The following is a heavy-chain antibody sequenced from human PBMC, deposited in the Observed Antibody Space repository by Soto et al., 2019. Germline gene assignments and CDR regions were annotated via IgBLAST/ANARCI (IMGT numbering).Heavy chain of an antibody. V-gene: IGHV1-2*02. J-gene: IGHJ3*02. Sequence: SVKVSCKASGYTFTGYYMHWVRQAPGQGLEWMGWINPNSGGTNYAQKFQGRVTMTRDTPISTAYMELSRLRSDDTAVYYCARPGEFITMIVVDTPRDAFDIWGQGTMVTVAS. CDR3: ARPGEFITMIVVDTPRDAFDI. CDR2: INPNSGGT. CDR1: GYTFTGYY. D-gene: IGHD3-22*01.